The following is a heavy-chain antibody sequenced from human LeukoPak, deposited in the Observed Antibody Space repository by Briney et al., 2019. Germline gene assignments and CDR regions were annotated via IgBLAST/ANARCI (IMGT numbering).Heavy chain of an antibody. D-gene: IGHD3-3*01. CDR2: ISAYNGNT. J-gene: IGHJ5*02. CDR1: GYTFTSYG. CDR3: ARDYSSGDFWSGYYAAVWFDP. V-gene: IGHV1-18*01. Sequence: ASVKVSCKASGYTFTSYGISWVRQALGQGLEWMGWISAYNGNTNYAQKLQGRVTMTTDTSTSTAYMELRSLRSDDTAVYYCARDYSSGDFWSGYYAAVWFDPWGQGTLVTVSS.